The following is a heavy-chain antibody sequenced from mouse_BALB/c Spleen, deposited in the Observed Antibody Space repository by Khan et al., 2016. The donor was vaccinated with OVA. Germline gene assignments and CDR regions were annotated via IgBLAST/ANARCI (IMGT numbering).Heavy chain of an antibody. J-gene: IGHJ3*01. CDR2: INPSNGGT. CDR3: TRWGYGRFAY. CDR1: GYTFNSYY. V-gene: IGHV1S81*02. D-gene: IGHD1-2*01. Sequence: QVQLQQSGAELVKPGASVKLSCKASGYTFNSYYMYWVKQRPGQGLEWIGEINPSNGGTNFPEKFKSKATLTVDKSYSTAYMQLSSLTSEDSAVYYCTRWGYGRFAYWGQGTLVTVSA.